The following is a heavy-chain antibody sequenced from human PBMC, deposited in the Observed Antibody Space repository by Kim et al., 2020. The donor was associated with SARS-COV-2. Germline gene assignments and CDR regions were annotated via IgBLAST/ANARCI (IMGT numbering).Heavy chain of an antibody. CDR1: GGSISGYY. CDR2: INHSGSA. D-gene: IGHD6-13*01. Sequence: SETLSLTCAVYGGSISGYYCSWIRHRPGKGLEWMGEINHSGSANYNPSLKSRVTISVDTSKNQFSLKLSSVTAADTAVYYCARGPYDGYSSSTDVWGQGTTVTVSS. CDR3: ARGPYDGYSSSTDV. J-gene: IGHJ6*02. V-gene: IGHV4-34*01.